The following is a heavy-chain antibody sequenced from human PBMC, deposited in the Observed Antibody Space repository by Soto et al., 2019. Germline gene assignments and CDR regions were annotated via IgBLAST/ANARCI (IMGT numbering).Heavy chain of an antibody. CDR2: ISYDGSDK. Sequence: QVQREESGGGVVQPGRSLRLSCAASGFTFSSYGMHWVRQAPGKGLEWVALISYDGSDKYYADSVKGRFTISRDNSKNTLYLQMNSLRVEDTAVYYCGAGQYFSDYWGQGTLVTVSS. CDR1: GFTFSSYG. J-gene: IGHJ4*02. D-gene: IGHD6-13*01. CDR3: GAGQYFSDY. V-gene: IGHV3-30*03.